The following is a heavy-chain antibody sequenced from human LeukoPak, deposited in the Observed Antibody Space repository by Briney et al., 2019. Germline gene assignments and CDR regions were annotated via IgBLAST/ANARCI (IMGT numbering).Heavy chain of an antibody. J-gene: IGHJ6*02. Sequence: SVKVSCKASGGTFSSSAISWVRQAPGQGLKWMGGIIPIFRTANYAQKFQGRVTITADESTSTAYIGLSSLRSEDTAMYYCATWGSSSSPLPDMDVWGQGTTVSVSS. CDR3: ATWGSSSSPLPDMDV. D-gene: IGHD6-13*01. CDR2: IIPIFRTA. CDR1: GGTFSSSA. V-gene: IGHV1-69*13.